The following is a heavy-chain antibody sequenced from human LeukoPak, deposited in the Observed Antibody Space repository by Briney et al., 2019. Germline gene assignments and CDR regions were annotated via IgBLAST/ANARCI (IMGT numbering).Heavy chain of an antibody. V-gene: IGHV4-34*01. Sequence: PSETLSLTCAVYGGSFSGYYWSWIRQPPGKGLEWIGEINHSGSTNYNPSLKSRVTISVDTSKNQFSLKLSSVTAADTAVYYCATRYYYGSETSIKWGQGTLVTVSS. D-gene: IGHD3-10*01. J-gene: IGHJ4*02. CDR3: ATRYYYGSETSIK. CDR1: GGSFSGYY. CDR2: INHSGST.